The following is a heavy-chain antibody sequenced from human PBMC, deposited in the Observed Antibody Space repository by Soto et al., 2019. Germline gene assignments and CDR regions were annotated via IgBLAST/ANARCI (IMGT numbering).Heavy chain of an antibody. D-gene: IGHD2-2*01. CDR1: GGSISSGGYY. J-gene: IGHJ5*02. V-gene: IGHV4-31*03. Sequence: SETLSLTCTVSGGSISSGGYYWSWIRRHPGKGLEWIGYIYYSGSTYYNPSLKSRVTISVDTSKNQFSLKLSSVTAADTAVYYCARVRYCSSTSCYPRVPWFDPWGQGTLVTVSS. CDR2: IYYSGST. CDR3: ARVRYCSSTSCYPRVPWFDP.